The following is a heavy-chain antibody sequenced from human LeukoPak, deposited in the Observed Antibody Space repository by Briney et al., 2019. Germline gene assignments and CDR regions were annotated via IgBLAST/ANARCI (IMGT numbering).Heavy chain of an antibody. CDR3: AREGNDPGFLFDY. CDR2: TNAGNGNT. J-gene: IGHJ4*02. Sequence: ASVKVSCRASGYTFTSYAMHWVRQAPGQRLEWMGWTNAGNGNTKYSQKFQGRVTITRDTSASTAYMELSSLRSEDTAVYYCAREGNDPGFLFDYWGQGTLVTVSS. CDR1: GYTFTSYA. V-gene: IGHV1-3*01. D-gene: IGHD5-12*01.